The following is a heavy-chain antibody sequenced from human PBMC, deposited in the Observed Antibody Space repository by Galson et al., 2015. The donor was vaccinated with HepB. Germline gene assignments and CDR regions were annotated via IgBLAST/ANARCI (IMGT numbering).Heavy chain of an antibody. D-gene: IGHD1-14*01. CDR2: FDPEDGET. J-gene: IGHJ3*02. Sequence: SVKVSCKVSGYTLTELSMHWVRQAPGKGLEWMGGFDPEDGETIYAQKFQGRVTMTEDTSTDTAYMELSSLRSEDTAVYYCATLGTITAANDAFDIWGQGTMVTVSS. CDR3: ATLGTITAANDAFDI. CDR1: GYTLTELS. V-gene: IGHV1-24*01.